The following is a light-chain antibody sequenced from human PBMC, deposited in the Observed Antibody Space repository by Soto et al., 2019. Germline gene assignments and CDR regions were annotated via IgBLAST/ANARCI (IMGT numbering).Light chain of an antibody. CDR2: DVR. Sequence: QSALTQPASVSGSPGHSITISCTGTSSDVGGYNYVSCYQQHPGKAPKLMIYDVRNRPSGVSNRFSGSKSGNTASLNIYGLQAEDEADYYCSSYTSGSTPYVFGTGTKVTVL. J-gene: IGLJ1*01. CDR1: SSDVGGYNY. CDR3: SSYTSGSTPYV. V-gene: IGLV2-14*03.